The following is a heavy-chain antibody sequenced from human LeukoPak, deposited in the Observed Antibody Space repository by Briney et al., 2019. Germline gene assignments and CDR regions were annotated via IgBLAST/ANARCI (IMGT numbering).Heavy chain of an antibody. V-gene: IGHV3-7*01. CDR3: ASWITIFGPHNWFDP. Sequence: GGSLRLSCAASGFTFSSYWVSWVRQAPGKGLEWVANIKQDGSEKYYVDSVKGRFTISRDNTKNSLYLQMNSLRAEDTAVYYCASWITIFGPHNWFDPWGQGTLVTVSS. J-gene: IGHJ5*02. CDR1: GFTFSSYW. D-gene: IGHD3-3*01. CDR2: IKQDGSEK.